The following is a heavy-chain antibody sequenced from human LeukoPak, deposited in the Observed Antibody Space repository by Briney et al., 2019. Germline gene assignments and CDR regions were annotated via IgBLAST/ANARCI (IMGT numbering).Heavy chain of an antibody. CDR1: GDSVSSNSTA. CDR3: ARHPHGGWFDP. V-gene: IGHV6-1*01. D-gene: IGHD3-3*01. Sequence: SQTLSLTCAISGDSVSSNSTAWSWIRQSPSRGLEWLGRAYYRSKWYNDYAVSVKSRITINADTSKNQFSLLLTSVTPEDTAVYFCARHPHGGWFDPWGQGTLVTVSS. J-gene: IGHJ5*02. CDR2: AYYRSKWYN.